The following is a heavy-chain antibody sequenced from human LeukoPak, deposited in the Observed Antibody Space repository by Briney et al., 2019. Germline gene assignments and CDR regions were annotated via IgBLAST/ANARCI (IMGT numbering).Heavy chain of an antibody. J-gene: IGHJ4*02. Sequence: SETLSLTCTVSGGSISSSSYYWGWIRQPPGKGLEWIGSIYYSGSTYYNPPLKSRVTISVDTSKNQFSLKLSSVTAADTAVYYCARRYIVAGTTYWGQGTLVTVSS. V-gene: IGHV4-39*01. D-gene: IGHD5-12*01. CDR3: ARRYIVAGTTY. CDR1: GGSISSSSYY. CDR2: IYYSGST.